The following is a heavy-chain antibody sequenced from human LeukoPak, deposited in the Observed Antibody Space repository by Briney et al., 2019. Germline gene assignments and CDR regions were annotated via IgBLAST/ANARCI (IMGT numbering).Heavy chain of an antibody. CDR1: GFTFSSYS. Sequence: PGGSLRLSCAASGFTFSSYSMNWVRQAPGKGLEWVSSISSSSSYIYYADSVKGRFTISRDNAKNSLYLQMNSLRAEDTAVYYCARRQYCSSTSCLVDYWGQGTLVTVSS. CDR3: ARRQYCSSTSCLVDY. J-gene: IGHJ4*02. V-gene: IGHV3-21*01. D-gene: IGHD2-2*01. CDR2: ISSSSSYI.